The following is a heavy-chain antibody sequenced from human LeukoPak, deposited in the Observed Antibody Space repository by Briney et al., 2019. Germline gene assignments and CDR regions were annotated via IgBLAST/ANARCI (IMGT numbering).Heavy chain of an antibody. CDR2: ISSSRSTI. J-gene: IGHJ4*02. CDR1: GFTFSDYY. CDR3: ARTRRGSYALY. V-gene: IGHV3-11*01. D-gene: IGHD1-26*01. Sequence: GGSLRLSCAASGFTFSDYYMSWIRQAPGKGLEGVSYISSSRSTIYYADSVKGRFTISRDNAKTSLYLQMNSLGAEDTAVYYCARTRRGSYALYWGQGTLVTVSS.